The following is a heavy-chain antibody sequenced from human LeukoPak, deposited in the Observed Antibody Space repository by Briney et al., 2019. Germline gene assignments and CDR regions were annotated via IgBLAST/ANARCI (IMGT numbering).Heavy chain of an antibody. V-gene: IGHV4-39*01. J-gene: IGHJ4*02. D-gene: IGHD2-2*01. CDR1: GGSISSSSYY. CDR2: IYYSGST. CDR3: ARQEYCSSTSCYGFGY. Sequence: SETLSLTCTVSGGSISSSSYYWGWIRQPPGKGLEWIGSIYYSGSTYYNPSLKSRVTISVDTSKNQFSLKLSSVTAADTAVYYCARQEYCSSTSCYGFGYWGQGTLVTVSS.